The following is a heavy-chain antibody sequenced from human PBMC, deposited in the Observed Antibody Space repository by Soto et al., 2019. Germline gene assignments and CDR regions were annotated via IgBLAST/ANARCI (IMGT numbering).Heavy chain of an antibody. CDR3: AKAGRDFWSGRSFFDY. V-gene: IGHV3-30*18. CDR2: ISDDGSNI. J-gene: IGHJ4*02. Sequence: GGSLRLSCAASGFSFSSHVMHWVRQAPGKGLEWVAFISDDGSNIYYGDSVKGRFTISRDNSKNTLYLQMNSLRAEDTAVYYCAKAGRDFWSGRSFFDYWGQGTQVTVSS. CDR1: GFSFSSHV. D-gene: IGHD3-3*01.